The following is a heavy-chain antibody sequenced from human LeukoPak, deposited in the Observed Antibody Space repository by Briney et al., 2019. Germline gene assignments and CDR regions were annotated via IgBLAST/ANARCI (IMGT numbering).Heavy chain of an antibody. D-gene: IGHD4-17*01. Sequence: ASXKVSCKASGYTFTSYDINWVRQATGQGREWMGWMNPNSGNTGYAQKFQGRVTITRKTSISTAYMELSSLRSEDTAVYYCARTPTTVTTMSEWGQGTLVTVSS. CDR1: GYTFTSYD. CDR2: MNPNSGNT. J-gene: IGHJ4*02. CDR3: ARTPTTVTTMSE. V-gene: IGHV1-8*01.